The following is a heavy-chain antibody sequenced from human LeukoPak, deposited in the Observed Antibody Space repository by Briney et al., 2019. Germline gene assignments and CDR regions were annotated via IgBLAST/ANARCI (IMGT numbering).Heavy chain of an antibody. CDR2: RNPNRGNT. V-gene: IGHV1-8*01. D-gene: IGHD3-22*01. CDR1: GYTVTSYD. CDR3: PSRLIVNDDAFDI. Sequence: GASVKVSCKAFGYTVTSYDINWVRQATGQGLEWMGWRNPNRGNTGYAQKFQVTGTMTRNTSINTAYMALSSLSSEDKAVYYRPSRLIVNDDAFDIWGQGTMVTVSS. J-gene: IGHJ3*02.